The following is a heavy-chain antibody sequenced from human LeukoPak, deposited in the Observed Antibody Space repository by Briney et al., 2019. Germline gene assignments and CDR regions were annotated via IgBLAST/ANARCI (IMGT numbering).Heavy chain of an antibody. Sequence: GGPLGLSCAASGFTFSTYWMHWVRQAPGPGLVWVSRISSDGTNTYYADSVKGRFSISRDNAKNTLYLQMNSLRAEDTAVYYCARVYYYYYMDVWGKGTTVAVSS. CDR2: ISSDGTNT. J-gene: IGHJ6*03. CDR3: ARVYYYYYMDV. CDR1: GFTFSTYW. V-gene: IGHV3-74*01.